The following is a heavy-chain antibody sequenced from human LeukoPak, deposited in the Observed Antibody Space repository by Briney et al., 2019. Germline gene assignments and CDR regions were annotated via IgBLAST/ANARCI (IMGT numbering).Heavy chain of an antibody. CDR1: GFTFSTYA. D-gene: IGHD6-19*01. Sequence: GGSLRLSCAASGFTFSTYAMSWVRQAPGKGLEWVSAISGSGGNTYYADSVKGRLTISRDNSKNTLYLQMNSLRPEDTAVYYCTRMLIYSSVRRGGYFDYWGQGTLVTVSS. CDR3: TRMLIYSSVRRGGYFDY. V-gene: IGHV3-23*01. J-gene: IGHJ4*02. CDR2: ISGSGGNT.